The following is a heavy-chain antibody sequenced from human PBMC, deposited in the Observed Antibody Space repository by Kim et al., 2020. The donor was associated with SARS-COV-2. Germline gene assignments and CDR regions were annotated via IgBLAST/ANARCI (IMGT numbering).Heavy chain of an antibody. J-gene: IGHJ4*02. V-gene: IGHV3-30*18. CDR3: AKTPSGSYYDTALNYFDY. CDR1: GFTFSSYG. Sequence: GGSLKLSCAASGFTFSSYGMHWVRQAPGKGLEWVAVISYDGSNKYYADSVKGRFTISRDNSKNTLYLQMNSLRAEDTAVYYCAKTPSGSYYDTALNYFDYWGQGTLVTVSS. CDR2: ISYDGSNK. D-gene: IGHD1-26*01.